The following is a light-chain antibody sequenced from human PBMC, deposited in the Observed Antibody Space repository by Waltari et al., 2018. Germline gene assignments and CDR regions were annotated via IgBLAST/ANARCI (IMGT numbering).Light chain of an antibody. Sequence: QSVLTQPPSVSAAPGQKVTIPCSGSSSTIGNTYVSWYQQLPGTAPKLLMSDTNKRPSGIPDRFSRSKSGTSATLGITGPQTGDEDDYYGGTWDSSLRAGLVFGGGTKLTVL. V-gene: IGLV1-51*01. CDR1: SSTIGNTY. J-gene: IGLJ2*01. CDR2: DTN. CDR3: GTWDSSLRAGLV.